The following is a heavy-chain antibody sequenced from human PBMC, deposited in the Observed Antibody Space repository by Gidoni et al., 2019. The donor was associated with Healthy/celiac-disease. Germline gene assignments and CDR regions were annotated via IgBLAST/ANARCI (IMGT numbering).Heavy chain of an antibody. Sequence: QVQLVQSGAEVKKPGASVKVSCKASGYTFTSYYMNWVRQAPGQGLEWMGIINPSGGSTSYAQKFQGRVTMTRDTSTSTVYMELSSLRSEDTAVYYCAMGRYCTNGVCYPLDYYGMDVWGQGTTVTVSS. V-gene: IGHV1-46*01. CDR1: GYTFTSYY. CDR3: AMGRYCTNGVCYPLDYYGMDV. D-gene: IGHD2-8*01. J-gene: IGHJ6*02. CDR2: INPSGGST.